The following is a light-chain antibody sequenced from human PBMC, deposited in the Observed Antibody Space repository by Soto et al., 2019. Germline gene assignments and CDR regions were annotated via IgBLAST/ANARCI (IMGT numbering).Light chain of an antibody. CDR1: QSVGSS. Sequence: EIVLTQSPATLSLSPGGRASLSCRASQSVGSSLAWYQQRPVQAPRLLIYDAFIRATGIPAKFSGSGSGAEFTLTIRTLQSEYFALYYCQQYYDWPITYGQGTRLEIK. J-gene: IGKJ5*01. CDR3: QQYYDWPIT. CDR2: DAF. V-gene: IGKV3D-15*03.